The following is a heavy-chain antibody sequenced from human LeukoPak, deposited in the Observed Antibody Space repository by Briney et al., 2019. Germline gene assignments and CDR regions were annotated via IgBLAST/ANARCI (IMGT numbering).Heavy chain of an antibody. CDR3: ARVIRLGHYYDSSGYYPYYFDY. Sequence: PGGSLRLSCAASGFTFSSYWMHWVRQAPGKGLVWVSRINSDGSSTSYADSVKGRFTISRDNAKNTLYLQMNSLRAEDTAVYYCARVIRLGHYYDSSGYYPYYFDYWGQGTLVTVSS. J-gene: IGHJ4*02. CDR2: INSDGSST. V-gene: IGHV3-74*01. CDR1: GFTFSSYW. D-gene: IGHD3-22*01.